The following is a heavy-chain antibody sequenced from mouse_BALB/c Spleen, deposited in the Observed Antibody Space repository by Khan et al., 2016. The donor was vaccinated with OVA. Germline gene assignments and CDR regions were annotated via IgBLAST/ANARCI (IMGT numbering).Heavy chain of an antibody. CDR2: ISSGGHYT. CDR1: GFTFSSYG. CDR3: ARTITTGKGYYYAMDY. J-gene: IGHJ4*01. D-gene: IGHD1-1*01. V-gene: IGHV5-6*01. Sequence: EVELVESGGDLVKPGGSLKLSCAASGFTFSSYGMSWVRQTPDKRLEWVATISSGGHYTYFPASVRGRFTISRDTATNTLYLQMSSLKFEDTAMYDGARTITTGKGYYYAMDYWGQGTSGTVSS.